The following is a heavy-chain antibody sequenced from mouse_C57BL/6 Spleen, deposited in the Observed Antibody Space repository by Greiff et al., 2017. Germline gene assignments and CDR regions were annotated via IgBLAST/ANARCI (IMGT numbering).Heavy chain of an antibody. CDR2: IYPGDGDT. D-gene: IGHD2-3*01. CDR1: GYAFSSYW. V-gene: IGHV1-80*01. J-gene: IGHJ4*01. CDR3: AREDDYYEHYYAMVY. Sequence: QVQLQQSGAELVKPGASVKISCKASGYAFSSYWMNWVKQRPGKGLEWIGQIYPGDGDTNYNGKFKGKATLTADKSSSTAYMQLSSLTSEDHAVYDGAREDDYYEHYYAMVYWGQGTTVTVSS.